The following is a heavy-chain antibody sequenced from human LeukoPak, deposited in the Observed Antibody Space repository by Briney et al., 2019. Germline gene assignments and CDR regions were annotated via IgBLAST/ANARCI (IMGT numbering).Heavy chain of an antibody. V-gene: IGHV3-30*02. D-gene: IGHD3-10*01. Sequence: TGGSLRLSCAASGFTFSSYGMHWVRQAPGKGLEWVAFIRYDGSNKYYADSVKGRFTISRDNSKNTLYLQMNSLRAEDTAVYYCAKDQPGGYYYGSGSYYNVFDYWGQGTLVTVSS. CDR1: GFTFSSYG. CDR3: AKDQPGGYYYGSGSYYNVFDY. J-gene: IGHJ4*02. CDR2: IRYDGSNK.